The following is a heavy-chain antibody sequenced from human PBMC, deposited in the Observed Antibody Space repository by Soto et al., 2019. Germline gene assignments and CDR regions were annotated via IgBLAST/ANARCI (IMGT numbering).Heavy chain of an antibody. CDR2: IYYSGST. D-gene: IGHD4-17*01. CDR3: ARVALRGDYAYYFDY. J-gene: IGHJ4*02. Sequence: KPSETLSLTCTVSAGSISNGDYYWSWIRQPPGKGLEWIGYIYYSGSTYYNQYLKSRLTISVDTSKNQYSLKLNSVTAADTAVYYCARVALRGDYAYYFDYWGQGTLVTVPS. V-gene: IGHV4-30-4*01. CDR1: AGSISNGDYY.